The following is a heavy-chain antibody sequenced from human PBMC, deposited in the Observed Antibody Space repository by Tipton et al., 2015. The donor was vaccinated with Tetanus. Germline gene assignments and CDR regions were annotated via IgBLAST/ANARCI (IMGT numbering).Heavy chain of an antibody. CDR3: ARAAGFLGLTHDF. Sequence: TLSLTCNVSGGSISSDGAYLSWIRQHPGEGLEWIGYISNSGSTYYNPSLKGRVTISMDRSNTQFSLRLDSLTAADTAVYYCARAAGFLGLTHDFWGRGTLVSVSS. J-gene: IGHJ4*02. V-gene: IGHV4-30-4*08. CDR2: ISNSGST. CDR1: GGSISSDGAY. D-gene: IGHD2/OR15-2a*01.